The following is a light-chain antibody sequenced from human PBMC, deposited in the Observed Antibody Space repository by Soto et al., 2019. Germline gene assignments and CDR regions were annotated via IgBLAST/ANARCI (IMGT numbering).Light chain of an antibody. CDR1: ISNIGAGFD. Sequence: QLVLTQPPSVSGAPGQRVTISCTGGISNIGAGFDVHWYQKLPGAAPKLLIYGNINRPSGVPDRFSGSKSVTSASLAITGLQAEDEADYYCQSYDSSLNSWVFGGGTKLTVL. J-gene: IGLJ3*02. V-gene: IGLV1-40*01. CDR2: GNI. CDR3: QSYDSSLNSWV.